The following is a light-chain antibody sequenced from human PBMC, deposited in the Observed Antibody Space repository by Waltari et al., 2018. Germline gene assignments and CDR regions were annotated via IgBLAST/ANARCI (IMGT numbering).Light chain of an antibody. V-gene: IGLV2-23*01. CDR2: GAT. Sequence: QSALTQPASVSGSPGQSITPPCTGTSNDSGNYDLVSWYQQRPGEAPKLLMYGATKRPSGVSNRFSGSKSGKTASLTISGLQTEDEADYYCFSFVAANSFVFGPGTKVTVL. J-gene: IGLJ1*01. CDR1: SNDSGNYDL. CDR3: FSFVAANSFV.